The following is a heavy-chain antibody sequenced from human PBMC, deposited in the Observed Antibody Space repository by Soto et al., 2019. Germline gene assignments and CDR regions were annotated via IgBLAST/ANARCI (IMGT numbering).Heavy chain of an antibody. D-gene: IGHD2-15*01. V-gene: IGHV1-69*06. CDR1: GGTFSSYA. CDR2: IIPIFGTA. CDR3: AVCSGGSCYREGWFDP. J-gene: IGHJ5*02. Sequence: SVKVSCKASGGTFSSYAISWVRQAPGQGLEWMGGIIPIFGTANYAQKFQGRVTITADKSTSTAYMELSSLRSEDTAVYYCAVCSGGSCYREGWFDPWGQGTLVTGSS.